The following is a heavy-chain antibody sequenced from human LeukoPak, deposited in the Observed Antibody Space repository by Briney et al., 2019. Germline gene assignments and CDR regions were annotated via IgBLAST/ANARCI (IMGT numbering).Heavy chain of an antibody. CDR1: GFTFSSYA. D-gene: IGHD3-3*01. Sequence: GGSLRLSCAASGFTFSSYAMSWVRQAPGKGLEWVSVIYSGGSTYYAGSVKGRFTISRDNSKNTLYLQMNSLRAEDTAVYYCARGGLAEWRYYFDYWGQGTLVTVSS. V-gene: IGHV3-66*01. J-gene: IGHJ4*02. CDR2: IYSGGST. CDR3: ARGGLAEWRYYFDY.